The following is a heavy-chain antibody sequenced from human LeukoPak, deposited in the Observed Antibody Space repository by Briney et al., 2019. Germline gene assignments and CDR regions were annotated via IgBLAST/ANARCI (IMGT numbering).Heavy chain of an antibody. J-gene: IGHJ4*02. Sequence: GGSLRLSCAASGFTFRYYWMHCVRQAPGKGLVWVSRISSDGSTTDYLDSVKGRFTISRDNAKNTLFLQMDSLRAEDTAVYYCARDLFTVTTSRDYWGQGTLVTVSS. V-gene: IGHV3-74*01. CDR2: ISSDGSTT. CDR1: GFTFRYYW. CDR3: ARDLFTVTTSRDY. D-gene: IGHD4-11*01.